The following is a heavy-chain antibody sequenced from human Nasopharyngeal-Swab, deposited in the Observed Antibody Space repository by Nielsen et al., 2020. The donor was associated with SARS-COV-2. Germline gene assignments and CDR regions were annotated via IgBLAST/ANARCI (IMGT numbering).Heavy chain of an antibody. CDR1: GYTFTSYA. J-gene: IGHJ5*02. CDR3: ARRGTTAARGGFDP. V-gene: IGHV1-3*01. CDR2: INAGNGNT. Sequence: ASVKVSCKASGYTFTSYAMHWVSKAPGQRLEWMGWINAGNGNTKYSQKFQGRVTITRDTSASTAYMELSSLRSEDTAVYYCARRGTTAARGGFDPWGQGTLVTVSS. D-gene: IGHD4-17*01.